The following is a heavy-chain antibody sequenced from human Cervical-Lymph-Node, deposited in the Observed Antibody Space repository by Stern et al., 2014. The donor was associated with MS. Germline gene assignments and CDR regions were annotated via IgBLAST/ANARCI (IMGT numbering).Heavy chain of an antibody. CDR3: ATDRDDFRSGYSAPTKGYGLDV. CDR1: GYTLTELS. D-gene: IGHD3-3*01. J-gene: IGHJ6*02. V-gene: IGHV1-24*01. Sequence: SGAEVKKPGASVKVSCKVSGYTLTELSMHWVRQAPGKGLEWMGGFDPEDGETIYAQKFQGRVTMTEDTSTDTAYMELSSLRSEDTAVYYCATDRDDFRSGYSAPTKGYGLDVWGQGTTVTVTS. CDR2: FDPEDGET.